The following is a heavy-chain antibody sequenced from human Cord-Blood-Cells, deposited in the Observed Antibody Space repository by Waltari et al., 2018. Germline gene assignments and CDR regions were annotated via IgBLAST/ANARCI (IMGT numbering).Heavy chain of an antibody. CDR1: GYTFTSLG. CDR2: ISTYNGNT. CDR3: ARDLGDFWSGYYAFDI. D-gene: IGHD3-3*01. V-gene: IGHV1-18*01. Sequence: QVQLAQSGAEVKKPGASVKVSCEAPGYTFTSLGISWVPRAPAQGLEWMGWISTYNGNTKDAQTLQGRVTMTTQTSTSTAYMGLRSLRSDDTAVYYCARDLGDFWSGYYAFDIWGQGTMVTVSS. J-gene: IGHJ3*02.